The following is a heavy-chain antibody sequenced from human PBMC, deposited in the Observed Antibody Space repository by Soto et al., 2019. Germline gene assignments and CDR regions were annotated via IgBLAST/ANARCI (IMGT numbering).Heavy chain of an antibody. CDR1: GFTFSSSA. D-gene: IGHD3-16*01. J-gene: IGHJ6*03. CDR2: IVVGSGNT. V-gene: IGHV1-58*02. Sequence: SVQVSCKASGFTFSSSAMQWVRQARGQRLEWIGWIVVGSGNTNYAQKFQERVTITRDMSTSTAYMELSSLRSEDTAVYYYAAGYDYRRYYYMDVWGKGTTVTVSS. CDR3: AAGYDYRRYYYMDV.